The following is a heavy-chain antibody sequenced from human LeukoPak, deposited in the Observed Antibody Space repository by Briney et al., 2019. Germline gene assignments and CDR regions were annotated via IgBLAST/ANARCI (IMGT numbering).Heavy chain of an antibody. Sequence: GGSLRLSCAASGFTVSSNYMSWVRQAPGKGLEWVSVIYSGGSTYYADSVKGRFTISRDNSKNTLYLQMNSLRAEDTAVYCCARAQTGYDFWSGYLFDYWGQGTLVTVSS. CDR2: IYSGGST. D-gene: IGHD3-3*01. CDR3: ARAQTGYDFWSGYLFDY. CDR1: GFTVSSNY. V-gene: IGHV3-53*01. J-gene: IGHJ4*02.